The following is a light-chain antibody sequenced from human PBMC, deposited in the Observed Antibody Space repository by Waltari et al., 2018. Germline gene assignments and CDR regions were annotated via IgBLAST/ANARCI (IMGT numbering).Light chain of an antibody. CDR1: FSDVGRYDL. CDR2: DVT. V-gene: IGLV2-14*03. CDR3: TSYTSSTTTPYV. J-gene: IGLJ1*01. Sequence: QSALTQPASVSGSPGQSITISCTATFSDVGRYDLVSWYQQHPGKAPKLLIHDVTDRPSGVADRFSGSKSGNTASLTISGLQADDEADYYCTSYTSSTTTPYVFGTGTQVTV.